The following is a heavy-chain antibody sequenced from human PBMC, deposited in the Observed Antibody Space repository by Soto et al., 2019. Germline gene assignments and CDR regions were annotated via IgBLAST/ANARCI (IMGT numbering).Heavy chain of an antibody. D-gene: IGHD6-13*01. Sequence: HGGSLRLSCAASGFTFSNAWMNWVRQAPGKGLEWVGRIKSKTDGGTTDYAAPVKGRFTISRDDSKNTLYLQMNSLKTEDTAVYYCTTEGSWYPNWFDPWGQGTLVTVSS. CDR3: TTEGSWYPNWFDP. CDR1: GFTFSNAW. V-gene: IGHV3-15*07. CDR2: IKSKTDGGTT. J-gene: IGHJ5*02.